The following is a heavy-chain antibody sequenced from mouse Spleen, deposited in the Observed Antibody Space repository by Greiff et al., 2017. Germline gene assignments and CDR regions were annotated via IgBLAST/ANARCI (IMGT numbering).Heavy chain of an antibody. J-gene: IGHJ3*01. V-gene: IGHV1-55*01. CDR1: GYTFTSYW. CDR3: ARPWDGYYLLFAY. CDR2: IYPGSGST. Sequence: QVQLQQPGAELVKPGASVKMSCKASGYTFTSYWITWVKQRPGQGLEWIGDIYPGSGSTNYNEKFKSKATLTVDTSSSTAYMQLSSLTSEDSAVYYCARPWDGYYLLFAYWGQATLVTVSA. D-gene: IGHD2-3*01.